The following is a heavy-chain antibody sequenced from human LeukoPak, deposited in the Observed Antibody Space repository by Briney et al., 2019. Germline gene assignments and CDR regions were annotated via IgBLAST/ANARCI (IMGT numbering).Heavy chain of an antibody. CDR3: AKDRPITIHWYFDL. J-gene: IGHJ2*01. D-gene: IGHD3-9*01. CDR2: ISDSGGST. CDR1: GFTFDDYG. V-gene: IGHV3-23*01. Sequence: GGSLRLSCAASGFTFDDYGMSWVRQAPGKGLEWVSVISDSGGSTYYADSVKGRFTISRDNSKHTLYLQMNSLRAEDTAVYYCAKDRPITIHWYFDLWGRGTLVTVSS.